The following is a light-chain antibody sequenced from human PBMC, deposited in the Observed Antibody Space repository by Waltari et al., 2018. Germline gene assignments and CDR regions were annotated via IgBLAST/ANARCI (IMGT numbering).Light chain of an antibody. Sequence: SYGLTQPPSLSVSPGQTATITCSGDTLGVRYVSWYQQKPGQSPVLVISQDIKRPSGIPELFFGSNSGNTATLTISGTQTMDEADYFCQAWDSNNVVFGGGTRLTIL. CDR1: TLGVRY. J-gene: IGLJ2*01. CDR2: QDI. V-gene: IGLV3-1*01. CDR3: QAWDSNNVV.